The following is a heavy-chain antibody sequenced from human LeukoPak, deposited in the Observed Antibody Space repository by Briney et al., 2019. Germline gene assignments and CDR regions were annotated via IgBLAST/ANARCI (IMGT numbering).Heavy chain of an antibody. CDR2: IWYDGSNK. CDR3: ARGYCSGGSCYHDY. V-gene: IGHV3-33*01. J-gene: IGHJ4*02. Sequence: GGSLRLSCAASGFTFSSYGMHWVRQAPGKGLEWVAVIWYDGSNKYYADSVQGRFTISRDNSKNTLYLQMNSLRAEDTAVYYCARGYCSGGSCYHDYWGQGTLVTVSS. D-gene: IGHD2-15*01. CDR1: GFTFSSYG.